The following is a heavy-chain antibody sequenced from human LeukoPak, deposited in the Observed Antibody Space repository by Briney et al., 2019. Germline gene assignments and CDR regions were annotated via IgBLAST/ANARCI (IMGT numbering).Heavy chain of an antibody. D-gene: IGHD6-6*01. Sequence: SETLSLTCTVSGGSISSYYWSWIRQPAGKGLEWIGRIYTSGRTNYNPSLKSRVTMSVDTSKKQFSLRLSSVTAADTAVYYCARDPQLGPFDYWGQGTLVTVSS. J-gene: IGHJ4*02. CDR3: ARDPQLGPFDY. V-gene: IGHV4-4*07. CDR1: GGSISSYY. CDR2: IYTSGRT.